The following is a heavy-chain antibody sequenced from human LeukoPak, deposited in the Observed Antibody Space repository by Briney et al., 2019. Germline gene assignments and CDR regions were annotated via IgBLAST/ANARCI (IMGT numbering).Heavy chain of an antibody. CDR3: AKGGLGYCSSTSCYPSEYFQH. D-gene: IGHD2-2*01. J-gene: IGHJ1*01. V-gene: IGHV3-66*01. CDR1: GFTVSSNY. CDR2: IYSGGST. Sequence: GGSLRLSCAASGFTVSSNYMSWVRQAPGKGLEWVSVIYSGGSTYYADSVKGRFTISRDNSKNTLYLQMNSLRAEDTAVYYCAKGGLGYCSSTSCYPSEYFQHWGQGTLVTVSS.